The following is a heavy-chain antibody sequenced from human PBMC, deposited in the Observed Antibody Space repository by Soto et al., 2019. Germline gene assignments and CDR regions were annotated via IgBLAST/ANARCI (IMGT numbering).Heavy chain of an antibody. CDR2: IIPIFCTA. CDR3: ARDGGRHTGGMDY. D-gene: IGHD1-26*01. J-gene: IGHJ4*02. CDR1: GGTFSSYS. Sequence: QVQLVQSGAEVTKPGSSVKVSCTASGGTFSSYSINWVRQAPGQGLEWMGEIIPIFCTANYAQKFQGRVTITADESTSTAYMELSSLRSEDTAVYYCARDGGRHTGGMDYWGQGPLVTVSS. V-gene: IGHV1-69*01.